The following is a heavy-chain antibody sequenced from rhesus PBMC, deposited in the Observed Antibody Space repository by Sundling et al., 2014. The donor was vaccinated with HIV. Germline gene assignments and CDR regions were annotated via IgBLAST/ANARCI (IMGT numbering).Heavy chain of an antibody. J-gene: IGHJ4*01. D-gene: IGHD2-21*01. CDR1: GFTFSSYG. Sequence: EVQLVETGGGLVQFGGSLKLSCAASGFTFSSYGMSWVRQAPGKGLEWVSGISSNGGGTYYADSVKGRFTISRDNSKNTLSLKMNSLRPEDTAVYYCASTEGEYCTGSGCYVSFDYWGQGVLVTVSS. CDR3: ASTEGEYCTGSGCYVSFDY. CDR2: ISSNGGGT. V-gene: IGHV3S42*01.